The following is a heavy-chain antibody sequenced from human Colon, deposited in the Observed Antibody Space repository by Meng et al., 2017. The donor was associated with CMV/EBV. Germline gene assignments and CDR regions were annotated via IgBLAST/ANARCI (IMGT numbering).Heavy chain of an antibody. J-gene: IGHJ4*02. Sequence: QVQLVQSGAEVRKPGASVKVSCTATGYTFSNNYIHWVRQAPGQGLEWMGIINPSGGTANSAQKFQGRVTMTRDTSITTAYMELDGLTSDDTATYYCARDRASLYYQFDSWGQGTLVTVSS. CDR3: ARDRASLYYQFDS. V-gene: IGHV1-46*01. D-gene: IGHD5/OR15-5a*01. CDR1: GYTFSNNY. CDR2: INPSGGTA.